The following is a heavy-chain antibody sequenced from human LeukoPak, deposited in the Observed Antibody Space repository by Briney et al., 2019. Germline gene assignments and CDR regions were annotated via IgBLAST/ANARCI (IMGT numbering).Heavy chain of an antibody. CDR3: ARDHAGYDFWSGYHDESYYFDY. D-gene: IGHD3-3*01. CDR1: GYTFTSYG. CDR2: ISAYNGNT. J-gene: IGHJ4*02. V-gene: IGHV1-18*01. Sequence: GASVKVSCKASGYTFTSYGISWVRQAPGQGLEWMGWISAYNGNTNYAQKLQGRVTMTTDTSTSTAYMELRSLRSDDTAVYYCARDHAGYDFWSGYHDESYYFDYWGQGTLVTVSS.